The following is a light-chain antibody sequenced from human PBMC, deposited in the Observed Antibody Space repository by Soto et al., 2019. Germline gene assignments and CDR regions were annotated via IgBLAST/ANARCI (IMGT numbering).Light chain of an antibody. J-gene: IGLJ1*01. CDR1: VLPKQY. Sequence: SYELTQPPSVSVSPGQTARITCSGDVLPKQYAYWYQQKPGQAPVLVIYKDSERPSGIPERFSGSSSGTTVTLTISGVQAEDEADYYCQSADSSGTSYVFGTGTKVTVL. CDR2: KDS. CDR3: QSADSSGTSYV. V-gene: IGLV3-25*03.